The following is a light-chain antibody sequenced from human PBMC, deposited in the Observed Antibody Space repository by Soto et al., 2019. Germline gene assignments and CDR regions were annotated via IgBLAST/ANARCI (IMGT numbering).Light chain of an antibody. J-gene: IGKJ4*01. V-gene: IGKV4-1*01. CDR2: WES. CDR3: QQYYTTPIT. Sequence: DIVMTQAPDSLAVSLGESSTINCNSSQIGFFTSNNKNYLGWFQQKPRQPPKLLLSWESTRESGVPDRFSGSGSGKDFTITISSLQDEDVAVYYCQQYYTTPITCGGGTKGDIK. CDR1: QIGFFTSNNKNY.